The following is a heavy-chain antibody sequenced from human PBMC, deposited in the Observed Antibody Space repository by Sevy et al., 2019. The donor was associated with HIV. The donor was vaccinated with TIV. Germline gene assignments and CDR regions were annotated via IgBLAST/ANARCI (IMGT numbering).Heavy chain of an antibody. J-gene: IGHJ4*02. CDR3: ACTSSGGSYPDADYFDY. V-gene: IGHV4-59*13. CDR1: GGSISSYY. Sequence: SETLSLTCTVSGGSISSYYWSWIRQPPGKGLEWIGYIYYSGSTNYNPSLKSRVTISVDTSKNQFSLKLSSVTAADTAVYYCACTSSGGSYPDADYFDYWGQGTLVTVSS. D-gene: IGHD3-16*02. CDR2: IYYSGST.